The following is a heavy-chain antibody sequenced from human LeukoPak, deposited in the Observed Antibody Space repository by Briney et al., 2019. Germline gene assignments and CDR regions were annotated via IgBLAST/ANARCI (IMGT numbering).Heavy chain of an antibody. J-gene: IGHJ4*02. V-gene: IGHV1-2*02. CDR2: INPNSGGT. CDR3: ARGEGWELISDY. CDR1: GYTFTRYY. D-gene: IGHD1-26*01. Sequence: ASEKVSFKASGYTFTRYYMHWVRQAPGQGLEWMGWINPNSGGTNYAQKFQGRVTMTRDTSISTAYMELSRLRSDDTAVYYCARGEGWELISDYWGQGTLVTVSS.